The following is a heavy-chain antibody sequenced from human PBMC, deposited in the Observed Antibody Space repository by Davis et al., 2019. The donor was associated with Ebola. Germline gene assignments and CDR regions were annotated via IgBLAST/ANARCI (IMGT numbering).Heavy chain of an antibody. V-gene: IGHV1-18*01. Sequence: AASVKVSCKASGYTFKNSAISWVRQAPGQGLEWMGWISAYNGNTAYAQILQGRVTMTTDTSTGTAYMELKSLRSDDTAVYYCASTSIVGITTTASDVWGQGTKVTVSS. J-gene: IGHJ3*01. CDR2: ISAYNGNT. CDR1: GYTFKNSA. CDR3: ASTSIVGITTTASDV. D-gene: IGHD1-26*01.